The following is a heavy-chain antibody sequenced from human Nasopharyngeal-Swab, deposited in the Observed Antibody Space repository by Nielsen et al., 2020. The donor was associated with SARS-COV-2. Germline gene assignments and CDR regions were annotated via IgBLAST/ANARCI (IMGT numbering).Heavy chain of an antibody. CDR3: ARGDVVVPASGYYMDV. J-gene: IGHJ6*03. D-gene: IGHD2-2*01. V-gene: IGHV3-53*01. CDR2: IYSGGST. Sequence: GGSLRLSCVASGFTVSSNYMSWVRQAPGKGLEWVSVIYSGGSTYYADSVKGRFTISRDNSKNTLYLQMNSLRAEDTAVYYCARGDVVVPASGYYMDVWGKGTTVTVSS. CDR1: GFTVSSNY.